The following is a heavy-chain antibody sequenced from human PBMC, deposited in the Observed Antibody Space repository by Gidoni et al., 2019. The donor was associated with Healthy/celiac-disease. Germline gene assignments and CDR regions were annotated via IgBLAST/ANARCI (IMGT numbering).Heavy chain of an antibody. V-gene: IGHV3-7*04. Sequence: VQLVESGGALLQPGGSLSLSCAASGLAFSSYWMSWVRQAPGKGLEWVANIKQDGSEKYYVDSVKGRFTSSRDNAKNSLYLQMNSLRAEDTAVYYCARDRLPYCSGGSCPTSYFDYWGQGTLVTVSS. CDR2: IKQDGSEK. CDR3: ARDRLPYCSGGSCPTSYFDY. CDR1: GLAFSSYW. D-gene: IGHD2-15*01. J-gene: IGHJ4*02.